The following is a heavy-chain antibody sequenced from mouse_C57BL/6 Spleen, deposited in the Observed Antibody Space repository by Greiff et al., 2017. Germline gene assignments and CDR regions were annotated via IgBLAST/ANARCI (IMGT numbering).Heavy chain of an antibody. V-gene: IGHV1-26*01. CDR3: ARRKLYYSNYYAMDY. Sequence: EVQLQQSGPELVKPGASVKISCKASGYTFTDYYMNWVKQSHGKSLEWIGDINPNNGGTSYNQKFKGKATLTVDKSSSTAYMELRSLTSEDSAVYYCARRKLYYSNYYAMDYWGQGTSVTVSS. D-gene: IGHD2-5*01. J-gene: IGHJ4*01. CDR1: GYTFTDYY. CDR2: INPNNGGT.